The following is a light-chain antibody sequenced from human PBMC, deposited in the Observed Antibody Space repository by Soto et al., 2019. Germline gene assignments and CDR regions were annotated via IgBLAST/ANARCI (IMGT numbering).Light chain of an antibody. J-gene: IGLJ1*01. CDR1: SSDVGGYNY. CDR3: SSYTSSSTLFYV. CDR2: EVS. Sequence: QSALAQPASVSGSPVQSITISCTGTSSDVGGYNYASWYQQHPGKAPKLMIYEVSNRPSGVSNRFSGSKSGNTASLTISGLQAEDEADYYCSSYTSSSTLFYVFGTGTKVTVL. V-gene: IGLV2-14*01.